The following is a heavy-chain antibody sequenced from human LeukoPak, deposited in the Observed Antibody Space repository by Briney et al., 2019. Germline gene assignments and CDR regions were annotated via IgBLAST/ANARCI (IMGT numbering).Heavy chain of an antibody. Sequence: GASVRVSCKASGYTFAGYYMHWVRQAPGQGLEWMGRINPNSGGTNYAQKFQGRVTTTRDTSISTAYMELSRLRSDDTAVYYCARVSYGDYYFDYWGQGTLVTVSS. D-gene: IGHD4-17*01. J-gene: IGHJ4*02. CDR1: GYTFAGYY. V-gene: IGHV1-2*06. CDR2: INPNSGGT. CDR3: ARVSYGDYYFDY.